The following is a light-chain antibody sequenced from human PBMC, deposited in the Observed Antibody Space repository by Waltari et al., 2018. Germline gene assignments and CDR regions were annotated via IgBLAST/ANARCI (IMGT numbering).Light chain of an antibody. CDR3: QQYYSRPLT. J-gene: IGKJ4*01. Sequence: IAMTQSPSTLSASVGDSVTITCRASQNIGTWVAWYQQKPGKAPNLLFYWASTRESGVPDRFSGSGSGTEFTLTINSLQAEDVAIYYCQQYYSRPLTFGGGTRVEIK. CDR1: QNIGTW. V-gene: IGKV1-5*03. CDR2: WAS.